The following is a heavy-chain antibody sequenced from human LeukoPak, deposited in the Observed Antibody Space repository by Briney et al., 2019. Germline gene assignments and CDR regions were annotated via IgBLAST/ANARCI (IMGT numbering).Heavy chain of an antibody. Sequence: GGSLRLSCAASGFIFDDYAMHWVRQAPGKGLEWASGISWNSGSIGYVDSVKGRFTISRDNAKNSLYLQMNSLRAEDTAVYYCARDRAAAGTPFDYWGQGTLVTVSS. CDR2: ISWNSGSI. D-gene: IGHD6-13*01. J-gene: IGHJ4*02. CDR3: ARDRAAAGTPFDY. CDR1: GFIFDDYA. V-gene: IGHV3-9*01.